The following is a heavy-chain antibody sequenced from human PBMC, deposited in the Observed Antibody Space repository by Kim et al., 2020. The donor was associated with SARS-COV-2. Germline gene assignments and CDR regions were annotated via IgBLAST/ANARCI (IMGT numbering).Heavy chain of an antibody. D-gene: IGHD1-1*01. CDR3: ARDKGDNDLDY. Sequence: GGSLRLSCAASGFTFSDHYIDWVRQAPGKGLEWIGRTRNKVNSYTTEYAAPVKGRFTMSRDDSKNSVYLQMNSLKTEDTAVYYCARDKGDNDLDYWGQGTLVTVSS. CDR1: GFTFSDHY. J-gene: IGHJ4*02. CDR2: TRNKVNSYTT. V-gene: IGHV3-72*01.